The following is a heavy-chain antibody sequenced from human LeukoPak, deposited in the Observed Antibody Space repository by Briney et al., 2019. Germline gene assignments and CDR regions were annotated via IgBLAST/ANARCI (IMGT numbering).Heavy chain of an antibody. CDR3: ARGTSPDY. V-gene: IGHV4-34*01. CDR2: INHSGST. D-gene: IGHD2-2*01. Sequence: PSETLSLTCAVYGGSFSGYYWSWIRQPPGKGLEWIGEINHSGSTNYNPSLKSRVTMSVDTSKNQFSLKLSSVTAADTAVYYCARGTSPDYWGQGTLVTVSS. CDR1: GGSFSGYY. J-gene: IGHJ4*02.